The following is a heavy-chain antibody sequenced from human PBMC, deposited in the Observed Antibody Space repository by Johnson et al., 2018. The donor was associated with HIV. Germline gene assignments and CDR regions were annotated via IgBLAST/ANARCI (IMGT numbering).Heavy chain of an antibody. D-gene: IGHD3-3*01. V-gene: IGHV3-43*01. CDR3: VKDIQVGVSDAFDI. CDR1: GFTFDDYT. J-gene: IGHJ3*02. CDR2: ISWDGGST. Sequence: VQLVESGGGLVQPGGSLRLSCAASGFTFDDYTMHWVRQAPGKGLEWLSLISWDGGSTYYAASVKGRFTISRDNSKNALYLQMSSLRTEDTALYYCVKDIQVGVSDAFDIWGQGTTVTVSS.